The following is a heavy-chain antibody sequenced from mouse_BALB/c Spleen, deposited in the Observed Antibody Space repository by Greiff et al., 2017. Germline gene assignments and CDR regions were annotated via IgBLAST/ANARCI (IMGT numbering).Heavy chain of an antibody. Sequence: VQLQQPGSELVRPGASVKLSCKASGYTFTDYYINWVKQKPGQGLEWIGWIYPGSGNTKYNEKFKGKATLTVDTSSSTAYMQLSSLTSEDTAVYFCARHGSSSFDYWGQGTTLTVSS. CDR3: ARHGSSSFDY. CDR1: GYTFTDYY. CDR2: IYPGSGNT. V-gene: IGHV1-84*02. D-gene: IGHD1-1*01. J-gene: IGHJ2*01.